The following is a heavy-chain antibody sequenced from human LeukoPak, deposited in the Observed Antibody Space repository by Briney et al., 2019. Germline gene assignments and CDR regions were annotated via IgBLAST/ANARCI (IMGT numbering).Heavy chain of an antibody. V-gene: IGHV3-33*01. J-gene: IGHJ6*03. Sequence: GGSLRLSCAASGFTFSSYGMHWVRQAPGKGLEWVAVIWYDGSNKYYADSVKGRFTISRDNSKNTLYLQMNSLRAEDTAVYYCARQHYYYYYMDVWGKGTTVTVSS. CDR3: ARQHYYYYYMDV. CDR1: GFTFSSYG. D-gene: IGHD6-13*01. CDR2: IWYDGSNK.